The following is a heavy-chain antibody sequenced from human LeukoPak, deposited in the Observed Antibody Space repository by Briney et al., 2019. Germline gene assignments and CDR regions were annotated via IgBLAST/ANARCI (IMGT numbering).Heavy chain of an antibody. J-gene: IGHJ6*03. D-gene: IGHD6-13*01. CDR2: ISSSGSTI. V-gene: IGHV3-48*03. CDR1: GFTFSSYE. Sequence: GESLRLSCAASGFTFSSYEMNWVRQAPGKGLEWVSYISSSGSTIYYADSVKGRFTISRDNAKNSLYLQMNSLRAEDTAVYYCARAGIYSSSWGAYYYYYMDVWGKGTTVTVSS. CDR3: ARAGIYSSSWGAYYYYYMDV.